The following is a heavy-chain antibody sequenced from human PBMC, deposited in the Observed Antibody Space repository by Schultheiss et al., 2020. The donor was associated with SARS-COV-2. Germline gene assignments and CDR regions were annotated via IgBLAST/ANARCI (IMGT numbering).Heavy chain of an antibody. CDR1: GFTFSSYA. CDR3: AKDSTFYYYYYGMDV. V-gene: IGHV3-30-3*01. Sequence: GGSLRLSCAASGFTFSSYAMHWVRQAPGKGLEWVAVISYDGSNKYYADSVKGRFTISRDNSKNTLYLQMNSLRAEDTAVYYCAKDSTFYYYYYGMDVWGQGTTVTVSS. CDR2: ISYDGSNK. J-gene: IGHJ6*02.